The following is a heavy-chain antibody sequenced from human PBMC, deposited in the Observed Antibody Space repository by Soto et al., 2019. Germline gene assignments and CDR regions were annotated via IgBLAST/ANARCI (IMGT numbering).Heavy chain of an antibody. CDR2: IHYSGST. J-gene: IGHJ4*02. Sequence: SETLSLTCTVSGGSISSGDYYWSWIRQPPGKGLEWIGYIHYSGSTYHNPSLKSRVTISVDTSKNQFSLKLSSVTAADTAVYYCATIPATTILTDYWGQGTLVTVSS. V-gene: IGHV4-30-4*01. CDR1: GGSISSGDYY. CDR3: ATIPATTILTDY. D-gene: IGHD2-2*02.